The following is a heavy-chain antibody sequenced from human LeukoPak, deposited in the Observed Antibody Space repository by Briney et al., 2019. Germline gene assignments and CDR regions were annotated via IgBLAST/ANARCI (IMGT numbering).Heavy chain of an antibody. V-gene: IGHV4-38-2*02. J-gene: IGHJ4*02. CDR1: GYSITSGYY. Sequence: PSETLSLTCTVSGYSITSGYYWGWMRQPQGQELKGISSIYYSGSTYYNPSLKSRVTICVDTSKSQFALKLSSVAAAETAGYYCARRYCTNVVCSFGPTQAWGQGTLVNGSS. D-gene: IGHD2-8*01. CDR3: ARRYCTNVVCSFGPTQA. CDR2: IYYSGST.